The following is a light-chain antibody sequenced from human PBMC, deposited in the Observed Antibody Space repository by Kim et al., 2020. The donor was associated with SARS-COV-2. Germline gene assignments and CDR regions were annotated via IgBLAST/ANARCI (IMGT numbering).Light chain of an antibody. CDR2: GAD. CDR1: QSVSNN. V-gene: IGKV3-15*01. J-gene: IGKJ1*01. Sequence: SVSPGARVTLSCRASQSVSNNVAWYQQKPGQAPRLLIYGADARATGIPARFSGSGSGTEFTLTISSLQSEDFAVYHCQQYDNWPQTFGPGTKLEIK. CDR3: QQYDNWPQT.